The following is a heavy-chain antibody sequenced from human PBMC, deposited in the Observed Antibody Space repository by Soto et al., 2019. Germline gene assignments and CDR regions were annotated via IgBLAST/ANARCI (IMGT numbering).Heavy chain of an antibody. CDR2: IYSGGST. D-gene: IGHD1-1*01. V-gene: IGHV3-66*01. Sequence: GGSLRLSSAASGFTVSSNYMSWVRQAPGKGLEWVSVIYSGGSTYYADSVKGRFTISRDNSKNTLYLQMNSLRAEDTAVYYCARNPVRWNDVIGYYYYMDVWGKGTTVTVSS. J-gene: IGHJ6*03. CDR1: GFTVSSNY. CDR3: ARNPVRWNDVIGYYYYMDV.